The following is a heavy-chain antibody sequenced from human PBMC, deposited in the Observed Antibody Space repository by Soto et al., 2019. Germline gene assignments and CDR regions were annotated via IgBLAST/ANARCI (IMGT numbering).Heavy chain of an antibody. CDR2: IYYSGST. J-gene: IGHJ4*01. CDR3: ARFLHSGWYFDC. V-gene: IGHV4-39*01. CDR1: GASISSINYY. Sequence: QLQLQESGPGLVKPSETLSLTCTVSGASISSINYYWAWIRQPPGKGLEWIGSIYYSGSTYYNPSLKSRVTLSVDTSENQFSLRLSSVTAADTAVYYCARFLHSGWYFDCWGHGTLATVSS. D-gene: IGHD6-19*01.